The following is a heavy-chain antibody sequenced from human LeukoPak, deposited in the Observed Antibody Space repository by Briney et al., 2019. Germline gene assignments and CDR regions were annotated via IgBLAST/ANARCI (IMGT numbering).Heavy chain of an antibody. Sequence: GGSLRLSCAASGSTFSSYSMNWVRQAPGKGLEWVSYISSRSTTIYYADSVKGRFTISRDNAKKSLYLQMNSLRVEDTAVYYCARDPFNYFDYWGQGTLVTVSS. V-gene: IGHV3-48*01. CDR2: ISSRSTTI. CDR3: ARDPFNYFDY. J-gene: IGHJ4*02. CDR1: GSTFSSYS.